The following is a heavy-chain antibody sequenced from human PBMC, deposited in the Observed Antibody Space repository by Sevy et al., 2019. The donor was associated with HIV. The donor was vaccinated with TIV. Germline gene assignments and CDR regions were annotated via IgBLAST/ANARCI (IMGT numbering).Heavy chain of an antibody. Sequence: GGSLRLSCAASGFTYTYDISWVRQAPGKGLEGVSGISGSGDTTYYADFVKGRFTISRDNSKNTFYLQMNSLRANDTALYYCAKDHSGFDSWGQGTLVTVSS. J-gene: IGHJ4*02. CDR1: GFTYTYD. CDR2: ISGSGDTT. V-gene: IGHV3-23*01. CDR3: AKDHSGFDS. D-gene: IGHD6-19*01.